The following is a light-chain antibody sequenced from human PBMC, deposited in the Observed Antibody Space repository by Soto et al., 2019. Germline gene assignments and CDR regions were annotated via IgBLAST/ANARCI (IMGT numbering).Light chain of an antibody. CDR3: NSYTSNNTYV. V-gene: IGLV2-14*03. CDR1: SSDVGAFNY. Sequence: QSALTQPASMSGSPGQAITISCSGTSSDVGAFNYVSWYQQHPGKAPKLMIYDVSNRPSGVSNRFSGSKSGNTASLTISGLRAEDEADYYCNSYTSNNTYVFGTGTKLTVL. CDR2: DVS. J-gene: IGLJ1*01.